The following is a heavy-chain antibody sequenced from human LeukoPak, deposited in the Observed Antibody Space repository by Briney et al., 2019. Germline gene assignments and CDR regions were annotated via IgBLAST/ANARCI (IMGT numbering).Heavy chain of an antibody. D-gene: IGHD6-13*01. CDR3: AGGSSWSRGIDY. CDR1: GFTFSSYA. V-gene: IGHV3-64*01. J-gene: IGHJ4*02. CDR2: ISINGGST. Sequence: GGCLRLSCAASGFTFSSYAMYWVRQAPGKGLEYVSAISINGGSTYYANSVKGRFTISRDNSKNTLYLQMGSLRAEDMAVYYCAGGSSWSRGIDYWGQGTLVTVSA.